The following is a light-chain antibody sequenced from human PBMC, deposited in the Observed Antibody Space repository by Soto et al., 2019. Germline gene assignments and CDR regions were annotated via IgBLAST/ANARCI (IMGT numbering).Light chain of an antibody. CDR1: SSNIGTNT. CDR3: AAWDVSLVV. Sequence: QSVLTQPPSASGTPGQRVTISCSGSSSNIGTNTVIWYQQLPGAAPRLLIYSDNQRPSGVPDRFSGSKSGTSASLAISGLQSGDGADYYCAAWDVSLVVFGGGTKLTVL. V-gene: IGLV1-44*01. CDR2: SDN. J-gene: IGLJ2*01.